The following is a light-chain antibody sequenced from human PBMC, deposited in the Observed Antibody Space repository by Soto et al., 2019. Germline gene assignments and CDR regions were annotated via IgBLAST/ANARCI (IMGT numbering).Light chain of an antibody. Sequence: QSALTQPASVSGSPGQSITISCTGTSSDVGGYNYVSWYQQHPGKAPKLMIYEVSNRPSGVSNRFSGSKSGNTASLTISGLQAEDEADYYCAAWDDSLNGHYVFGTGTKVTVL. CDR1: SSDVGGYNY. J-gene: IGLJ1*01. CDR2: EVS. V-gene: IGLV2-14*01. CDR3: AAWDDSLNGHYV.